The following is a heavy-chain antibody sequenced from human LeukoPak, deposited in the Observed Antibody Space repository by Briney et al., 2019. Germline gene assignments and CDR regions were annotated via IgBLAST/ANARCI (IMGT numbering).Heavy chain of an antibody. V-gene: IGHV3-30*02. Sequence: GGSLRLSCAASGFTFLSYGMHWVRQAPGKGLEWVACIHYDGSNKYYADSVKGRFTISRDNSKNTLYLQMNSLRTEDTAVYYCAKTWEPKFGFDHWGQGTLVTVSS. D-gene: IGHD1-26*01. CDR2: IHYDGSNK. J-gene: IGHJ4*02. CDR1: GFTFLSYG. CDR3: AKTWEPKFGFDH.